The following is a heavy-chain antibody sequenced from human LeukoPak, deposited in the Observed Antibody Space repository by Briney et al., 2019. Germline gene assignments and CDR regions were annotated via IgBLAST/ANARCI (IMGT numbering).Heavy chain of an antibody. Sequence: SETLSLTCAVYGGSFSGYYWSWIRQPPGKGLEWIGEINHSGSTNYNPSLKSRVTISVDTSKNQFSLKLSSVTAADTAVYYCASGYSYGWSAFDYWGQGTLATVSS. CDR1: GGSFSGYY. V-gene: IGHV4-34*01. CDR2: INHSGST. J-gene: IGHJ4*02. D-gene: IGHD5-18*01. CDR3: ASGYSYGWSAFDY.